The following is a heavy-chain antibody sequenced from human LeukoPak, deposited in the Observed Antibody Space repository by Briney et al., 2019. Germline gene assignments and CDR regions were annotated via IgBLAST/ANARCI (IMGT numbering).Heavy chain of an antibody. CDR3: AKEENYYDSSGQFDY. J-gene: IGHJ4*02. CDR1: GFTFSSYG. V-gene: IGHV3-30*18. D-gene: IGHD3-22*01. Sequence: PGGSLRLSCAASGFTFSSYGMHWVRQAPGKGLEWVAVISYDGSNKYHADSVKGRFTISRDNAKNSLYLQMNSLRAEDTALYYCAKEENYYDSSGQFDYWGQGTLVTVSS. CDR2: ISYDGSNK.